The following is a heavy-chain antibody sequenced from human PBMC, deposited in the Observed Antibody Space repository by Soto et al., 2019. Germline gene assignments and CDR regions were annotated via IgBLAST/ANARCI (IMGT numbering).Heavy chain of an antibody. Sequence: QPGGSLRLSCAASGFTFSSYGMHWVRQAPGKGLEWVAVISYDGSNKYYADSVKGRFTISRDNSKNTLYLQMNSLRAEDTAVYYCAKDYCSSTSCYLPYYFYYGMAVWGQGTTVTVSS. CDR1: GFTFSSYG. CDR2: ISYDGSNK. D-gene: IGHD2-2*01. CDR3: AKDYCSSTSCYLPYYFYYGMAV. J-gene: IGHJ6*02. V-gene: IGHV3-30*18.